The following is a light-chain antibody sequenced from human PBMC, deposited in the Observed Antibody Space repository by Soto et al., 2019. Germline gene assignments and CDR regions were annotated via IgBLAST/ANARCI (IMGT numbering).Light chain of an antibody. CDR1: QSVSNNY. CDR3: QQYARSPWT. Sequence: EIVLTQSPGTLSLSPGERATLSCRASQSVSNNYLAWYQQKPGQAPRLLIYGASNRATGIPDRFSGSGSGTDFTLTISRLEPEDFAVYYCQQYARSPWTFGQGTKVDIK. J-gene: IGKJ1*01. V-gene: IGKV3-20*01. CDR2: GAS.